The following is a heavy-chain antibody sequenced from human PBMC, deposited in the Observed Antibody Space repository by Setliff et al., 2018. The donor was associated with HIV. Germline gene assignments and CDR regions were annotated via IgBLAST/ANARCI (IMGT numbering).Heavy chain of an antibody. CDR2: INEDGSDK. V-gene: IGHV3-7*03. D-gene: IGHD3-10*01. CDR3: GKDILPGGLAK. CDR1: GFTFSSSW. J-gene: IGHJ4*02. Sequence: GGSLRLSCAASGFTFSSSWMSWVRQAPGKGLEWVANINEDGSDKYYMDSVKGRFSISRDNADNSLYLQMNSLRLEDTALYYCGKDILPGGLAKWGQGTLVTVSS.